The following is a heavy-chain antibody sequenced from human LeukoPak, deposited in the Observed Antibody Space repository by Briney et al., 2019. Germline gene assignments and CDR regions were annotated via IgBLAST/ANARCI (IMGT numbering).Heavy chain of an antibody. D-gene: IGHD5-12*01. CDR2: ISGSGGST. CDR1: GFTFSSYG. V-gene: IGHV3-23*01. CDR3: AKAGIRGGYSGYDYVRGFDY. Sequence: GGSLRLSCAASGFTFSSYGMSWVRQAPGKGLEWVSAISGSGGSTYYADSVKGRFTISRDNSKNTLYLQMNSLRAEDTAVYYCAKAGIRGGYSGYDYVRGFDYWGQGTLVTVSS. J-gene: IGHJ4*02.